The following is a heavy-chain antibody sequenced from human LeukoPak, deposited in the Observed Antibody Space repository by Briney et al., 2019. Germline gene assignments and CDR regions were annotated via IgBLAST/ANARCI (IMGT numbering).Heavy chain of an antibody. CDR2: IWYDGSNK. CDR1: GFTFSSYG. D-gene: IGHD2-8*01. V-gene: IGHV3-30*19. J-gene: IGHJ4*02. CDR3: ARDGGGMRTAKYYFDY. Sequence: GGSLRLSCAASGFTFSSYGMHWVRQAPGKGLEWVAVIWYDGSNKYYAGSVKGRFTISRDNSKNTLYLQMNSLRAEDTAVYYCARDGGGMRTAKYYFDYWGQGTLVTVSS.